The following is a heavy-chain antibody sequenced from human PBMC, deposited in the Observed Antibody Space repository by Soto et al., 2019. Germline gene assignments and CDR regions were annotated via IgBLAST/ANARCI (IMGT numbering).Heavy chain of an antibody. CDR1: GFTFSTYA. CDR2: ISGSGGTT. J-gene: IGHJ6*03. CDR3: TKFRPPSYSYYYIAV. V-gene: IGHV3-23*01. Sequence: EVQLLESGGGLVQPGGSLRLSCATSGFTFSTYAMNWVRQAPGRGLECVSVISGSGGTTYYADSVKGRFTDSRDNSKNTLYLQKNSLRADDAALSSCTKFRPPSYSYYYIAVWGKGATFTVT.